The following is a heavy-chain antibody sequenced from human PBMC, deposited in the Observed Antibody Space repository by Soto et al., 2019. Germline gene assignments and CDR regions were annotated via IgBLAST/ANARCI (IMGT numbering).Heavy chain of an antibody. CDR2: IYYSGTT. V-gene: IGHV4-39*01. D-gene: IGHD2-2*01. J-gene: IGHJ4*02. CDR1: GGSISNVNYY. CDR3: ARRPCSSTSCYRFDS. Sequence: LSLTCTVSGGSISNVNYYWGWIRQPPGKGLEWIATIYYSGTTYYNPSLKSRVTISVDTSKNQFSLRLTSVTAADTAVYYCARRPCSSTSCYRFDSWGQGTLVTVSS.